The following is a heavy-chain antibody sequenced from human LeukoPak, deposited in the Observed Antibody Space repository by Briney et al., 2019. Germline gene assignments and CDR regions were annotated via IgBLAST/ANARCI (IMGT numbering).Heavy chain of an antibody. V-gene: IGHV1-69*13. Sequence: SVKVSCEASGGTFSSYAISWVRQAPGQGLEWMGGIIPIFGTANYAQKFQGRVTITADESTSTAYMELSSLRSEDTAVYYCARTGLGEPNYYGMDVWGKGTTVTVSS. CDR1: GGTFSSYA. D-gene: IGHD3-16*01. J-gene: IGHJ6*04. CDR2: IIPIFGTA. CDR3: ARTGLGEPNYYGMDV.